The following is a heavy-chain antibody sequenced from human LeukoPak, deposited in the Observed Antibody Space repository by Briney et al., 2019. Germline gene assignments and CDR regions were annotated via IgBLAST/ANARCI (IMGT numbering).Heavy chain of an antibody. D-gene: IGHD4-17*01. CDR1: GVTFSSYG. Sequence: GRSLRLSCAASGVTFSSYGMHWGRQAPGKGVEWVAVIWYDGSNKYYADSVKGRFTISRDNSKNTLYLQMNSLRAEDTAVYYCARDRGYGDYEVDYWGQGTLVTVSS. J-gene: IGHJ4*02. CDR2: IWYDGSNK. V-gene: IGHV3-33*01. CDR3: ARDRGYGDYEVDY.